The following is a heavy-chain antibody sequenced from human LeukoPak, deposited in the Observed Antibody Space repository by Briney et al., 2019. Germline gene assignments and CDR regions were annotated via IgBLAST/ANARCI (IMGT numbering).Heavy chain of an antibody. D-gene: IGHD3-3*01. CDR3: ARDRLLGGPSSKYGFDF. CDR1: GGSIGTHY. J-gene: IGHJ4*02. Sequence: SETLSLTCAVSGGSIGTHYWSWIRQPAGEGLEWIGRVYTNGRPDYNPSLKSRVTMSVDTSKNHFSLKLSSVTAADTAVYYCARDRLLGGPSSKYGFDFWGQGSPVTVSS. CDR2: VYTNGRP. V-gene: IGHV4-4*07.